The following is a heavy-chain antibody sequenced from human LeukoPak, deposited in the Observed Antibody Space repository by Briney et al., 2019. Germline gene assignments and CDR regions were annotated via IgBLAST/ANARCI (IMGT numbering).Heavy chain of an antibody. Sequence: GGSLRLSCAASGFTFSSYAMHWVRQAPGKGLEWVAVISYDGSNKYYADSVKGRFTISRDNSKNTLYLQMNSLRAEDTAVYYCAKDPYSGRMGAFDIWGQGTMVTVSS. CDR3: AKDPYSGRMGAFDI. V-gene: IGHV3-30-3*01. CDR1: GFTFSSYA. J-gene: IGHJ3*02. CDR2: ISYDGSNK. D-gene: IGHD1-26*01.